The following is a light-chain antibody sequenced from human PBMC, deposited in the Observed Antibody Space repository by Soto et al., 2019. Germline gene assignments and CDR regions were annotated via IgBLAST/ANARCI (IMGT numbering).Light chain of an antibody. CDR2: DAS. Sequence: DIPMTQSPSSLSASVGDRVTITCQASHDITSYLNWYQHKPGQAPKLLMYDASILEAGVPSRFSGSGSGTDFTFTISRLQPEDVATYYCQKCDYLPIFGPGTTVDFK. CDR1: HDITSY. J-gene: IGKJ3*01. CDR3: QKCDYLPI. V-gene: IGKV1-33*01.